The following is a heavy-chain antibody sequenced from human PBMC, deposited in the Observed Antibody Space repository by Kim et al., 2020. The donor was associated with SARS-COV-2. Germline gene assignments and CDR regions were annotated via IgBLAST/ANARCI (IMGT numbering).Heavy chain of an antibody. D-gene: IGHD1-26*01. CDR2: ISYDGSNK. J-gene: IGHJ6*02. CDR3: ARDIRTIVHYYYYGMDV. CDR1: GFTFSSYA. Sequence: GGSLRLSCAASGFTFSSYAMHWVRQAPGKGLEWVAVISYDGSNKYYADSVKGRFTISRDNSKNTLYLQMNSLRAEDTAVYYCARDIRTIVHYYYYGMDVWGQGTTVTVSS. V-gene: IGHV3-30-3*01.